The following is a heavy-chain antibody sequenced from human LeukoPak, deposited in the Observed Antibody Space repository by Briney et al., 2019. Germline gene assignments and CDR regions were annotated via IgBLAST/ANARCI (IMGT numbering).Heavy chain of an antibody. D-gene: IGHD6-13*01. CDR1: GFTFDDYA. Sequence: PPGGSLRLSCAASGFTFDDYAMHWVRQAPGKGLEWLAVSSYDEGHTYYTDSVKGRFTISRDNSKNTLYLQMNSLRPEDTAVYYCAKDGQLGGSSWFTLYFDYWGQGTLVTVSS. J-gene: IGHJ4*02. V-gene: IGHV3-30*18. CDR2: SSYDEGHT. CDR3: AKDGQLGGSSWFTLYFDY.